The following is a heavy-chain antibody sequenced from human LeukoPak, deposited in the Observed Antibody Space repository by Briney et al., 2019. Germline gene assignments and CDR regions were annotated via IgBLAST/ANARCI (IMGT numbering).Heavy chain of an antibody. D-gene: IGHD5-18*01. CDR1: GFTFSSYA. CDR3: AKADRIQLWLNY. V-gene: IGHV3-23*01. Sequence: GGSLRLSRAASGFTFSSYAMSWVRQAPGKGLEWVSAISGSDGSTYYADSVKGRFTISRDNSKNTLYLQMNSLRAEDTAVYYCAKADRIQLWLNYWGQGTLVTVSS. CDR2: ISGSDGST. J-gene: IGHJ4*02.